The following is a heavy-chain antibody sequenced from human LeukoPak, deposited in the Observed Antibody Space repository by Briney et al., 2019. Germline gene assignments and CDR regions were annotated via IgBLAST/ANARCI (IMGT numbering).Heavy chain of an antibody. CDR1: GGSFSGYY. J-gene: IGHJ6*03. V-gene: IGHV4-34*01. CDR2: INHSGST. Sequence: SETLSLTCAVYGGSFSGYYWSWILQPPGKGLEWIGEINHSGSTNYNPSLKSRVTISVDTSKNQFSLKLSSVTAADTAVYYCARGSKGSSWSYYYYYMDVWGKGTTVTVSS. CDR3: ARGSKGSSWSYYYYYMDV. D-gene: IGHD6-13*01.